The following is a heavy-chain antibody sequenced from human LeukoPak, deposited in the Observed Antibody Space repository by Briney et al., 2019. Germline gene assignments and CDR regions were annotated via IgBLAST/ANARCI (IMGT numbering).Heavy chain of an antibody. J-gene: IGHJ4*02. D-gene: IGHD3-9*01. V-gene: IGHV4-61*01. Sequence: LETPALLCTVSGVSLSSGSYYWSWIRQPPGKGVERIGYIYYSWSTNYNPSLKSRVTISVDTSKNQFSLKLSSVTAADTAVYYCAREASGILTGYFDYWGQGTLVTVSS. CDR1: GVSLSSGSYY. CDR3: AREASGILTGYFDY. CDR2: IYYSWST.